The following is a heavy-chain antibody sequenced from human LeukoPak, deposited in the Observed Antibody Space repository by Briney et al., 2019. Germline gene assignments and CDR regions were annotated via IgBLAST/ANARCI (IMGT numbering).Heavy chain of an antibody. CDR3: ARSIAVAAHLDY. V-gene: IGHV3-21*01. CDR2: ISSSGSYI. CDR1: GFTFSNYG. Sequence: GGSPRLSCAASGFTFSNYGLNWVRQAPGKGLEWVSSISSSGSYIYYAASVEGRFTISRVNAKNSVYLQMNSLRAEDTAVYYCARSIAVAAHLDYWGQGTLVTVSS. D-gene: IGHD6-19*01. J-gene: IGHJ4*02.